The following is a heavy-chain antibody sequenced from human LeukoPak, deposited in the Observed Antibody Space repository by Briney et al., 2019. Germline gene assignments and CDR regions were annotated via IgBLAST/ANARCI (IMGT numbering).Heavy chain of an antibody. CDR1: GFTFSSYW. Sequence: GSLRLSCAASGFTFSSYWMSWVRQAPGKGLEWVANIKQDGSEKYYVDSVKGRFTISRDNAKNSLYLQMNSLRAEDTAVYYCARELGRITIFGVVRKIDAFDIWGQGTMVTVSS. D-gene: IGHD3-3*01. V-gene: IGHV3-7*01. CDR2: IKQDGSEK. CDR3: ARELGRITIFGVVRKIDAFDI. J-gene: IGHJ3*02.